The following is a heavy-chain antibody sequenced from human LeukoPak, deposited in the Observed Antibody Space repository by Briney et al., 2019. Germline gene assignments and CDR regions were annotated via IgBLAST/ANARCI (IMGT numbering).Heavy chain of an antibody. Sequence: SETLSLTCAVYGGSFSGYYWSWIRQPPGKGLEWIGEINHSGSTNYNPSLKSRVTISVDTSKNQFSLKLSSVTAADTAVYYCARDYYDSSGYYYNYWGQGTLVTVSS. V-gene: IGHV4-34*01. D-gene: IGHD3-22*01. J-gene: IGHJ4*02. CDR1: GGSFSGYY. CDR3: ARDYYDSSGYYYNY. CDR2: INHSGST.